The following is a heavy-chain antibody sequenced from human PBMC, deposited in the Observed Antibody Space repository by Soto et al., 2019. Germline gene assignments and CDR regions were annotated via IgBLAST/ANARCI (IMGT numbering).Heavy chain of an antibody. CDR3: ARHIDY. J-gene: IGHJ4*02. V-gene: IGHV4-34*01. CDR2: INHSGST. CDR1: GGSFSGYS. Sequence: SETLSLTCAVYGGSFSGYSWSWIRQPPGKGLEWIGEINHSGSTNYNPSLKSRVTISVDTSKNQFALKLSSGTAADTAVYYCARHIDYWGQGTLVTVSS.